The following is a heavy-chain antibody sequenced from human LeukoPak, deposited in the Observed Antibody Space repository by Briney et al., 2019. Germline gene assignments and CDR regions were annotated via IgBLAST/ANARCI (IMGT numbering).Heavy chain of an antibody. J-gene: IGHJ3*02. CDR2: IYYSGST. V-gene: IGHV4-30-4*08. D-gene: IGHD4-23*01. CDR1: GGSISSGDFY. CDR3: ASPTTVAPTPMKDAFHI. Sequence: SETLSLTCTVSGGSISSGDFYWSWIRQPPGKGLEWIGYIYYSGSTCYNPSLKSRVTISVDTSKNQFSLKLSSVTAADTAMYFCASPTTVAPTPMKDAFHIWGQGTMVTVSS.